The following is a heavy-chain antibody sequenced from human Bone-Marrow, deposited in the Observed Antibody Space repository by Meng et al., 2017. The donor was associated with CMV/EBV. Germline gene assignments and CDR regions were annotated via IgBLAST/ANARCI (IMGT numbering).Heavy chain of an antibody. CDR1: GFTFSSYS. Sequence: GGSLRLSCAASGFTFSSYSMNWVRQAPGKGLEWVSSISSSSSYIYYADSVKGRFTISRDNAKNSLYLQMNSLRAEDTAVYYCARPSYSSSWYQFADWGQGPLVTIYS. D-gene: IGHD6-13*01. J-gene: IGHJ4*02. CDR3: ARPSYSSSWYQFAD. V-gene: IGHV3-21*01. CDR2: ISSSSSYI.